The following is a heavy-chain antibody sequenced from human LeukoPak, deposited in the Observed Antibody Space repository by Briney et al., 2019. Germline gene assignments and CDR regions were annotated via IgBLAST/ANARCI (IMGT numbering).Heavy chain of an antibody. CDR2: IYYSGST. CDR1: GGSISSSSYY. V-gene: IGHV4-39*01. J-gene: IGHJ4*02. CDR3: ARYPEALDY. Sequence: PSETLSLTCTVSGGSISSSSYYWGWIRRPPGKGLEWIGSIYYSGSTYYNPSLKSRVTISVDTSKNQFSLKLSSVTAADTAVYYCARYPEALDYWGQGTLVTVSS. D-gene: IGHD1-14*01.